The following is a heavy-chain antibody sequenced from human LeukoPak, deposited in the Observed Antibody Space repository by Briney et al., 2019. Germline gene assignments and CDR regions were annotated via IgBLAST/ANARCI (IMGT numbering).Heavy chain of an antibody. CDR2: IYYSGST. J-gene: IGHJ4*02. D-gene: IGHD3-10*01. V-gene: IGHV4-59*08. CDR3: ARQRDVLLWFGETDY. CDR1: GGSISSYY. Sequence: SETLSLTCTVSGGSISSYYWSWIRQPPGKGLEWIGYIYYSGSTNYNPSLKSRVTISVDTSKNQFSLKLSSVTAADTAVYYCARQRDVLLWFGETDYWGQGTLVTVSS.